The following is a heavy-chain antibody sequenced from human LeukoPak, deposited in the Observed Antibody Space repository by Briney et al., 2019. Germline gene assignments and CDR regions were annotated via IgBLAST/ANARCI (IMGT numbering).Heavy chain of an antibody. CDR3: ARQSIAARRAFDI. CDR2: SYYSGST. CDR1: GGSISSYY. Sequence: SETLSLTCSVSGGSISSYYWSWIRQPPGKGLEYIGYSYYSGSTDYNPSLKSRVTISVDTSDQFSLMLTSVTAADTAVYYCARQSIAARRAFDIWGQGTMVTVSS. J-gene: IGHJ3*02. D-gene: IGHD6-6*01. V-gene: IGHV4-59*08.